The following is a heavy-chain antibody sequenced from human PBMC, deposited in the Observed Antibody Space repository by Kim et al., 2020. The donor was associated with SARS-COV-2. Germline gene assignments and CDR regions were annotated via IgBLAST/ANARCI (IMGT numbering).Heavy chain of an antibody. CDR1: GFTFSSYA. Sequence: GGSLRLSCAASGFTFSSYAMSWVRRAPGKGLEWVSAISGSGGSTYYADSVKGRFTISRDNSKNTLYLQMNSLRAEDTAVYYCAKVHYQMGGIPYYGPKGYYFDYWGQGTLVTVSS. D-gene: IGHD3-10*01. J-gene: IGHJ4*02. CDR3: AKVHYQMGGIPYYGPKGYYFDY. CDR2: ISGSGGST. V-gene: IGHV3-23*01.